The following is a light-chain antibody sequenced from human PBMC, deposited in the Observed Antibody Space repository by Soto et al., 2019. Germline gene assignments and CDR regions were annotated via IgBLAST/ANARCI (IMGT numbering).Light chain of an antibody. CDR1: QSVSGSH. Sequence: EIVLTQSPGTLSLSPGERATLSCRASQSVSGSHLAWYQQKPGQAPRLLIYDAFYRGTGVPDRFSGSGSGTDFTLTIGRLEPEDFAVYYCQQYGGSPRTFGQGTKLEI. J-gene: IGKJ2*01. CDR2: DAF. CDR3: QQYGGSPRT. V-gene: IGKV3-20*01.